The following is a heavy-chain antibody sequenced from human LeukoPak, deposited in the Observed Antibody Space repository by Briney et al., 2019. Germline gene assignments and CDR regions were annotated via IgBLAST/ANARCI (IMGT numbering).Heavy chain of an antibody. V-gene: IGHV1-18*01. J-gene: IGHJ6*03. CDR1: GYTFTSYG. CDR2: ISAYNGNT. CDR3: ARASAVVAASFSGYYYYMDV. D-gene: IGHD2-15*01. Sequence: GASVKVSCKASGYTFTSYGINWVRQAPGQGLEWLGWISAYNGNTNYAPKLQGRVTMTTDTSTSTAYMELRSLRSDDTAVYYCARASAVVAASFSGYYYYMDVWGKGTTVTVSS.